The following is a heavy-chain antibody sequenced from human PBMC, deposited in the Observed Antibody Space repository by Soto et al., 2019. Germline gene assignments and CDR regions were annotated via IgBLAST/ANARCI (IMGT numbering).Heavy chain of an antibody. V-gene: IGHV3-30-3*01. D-gene: IGHD6-19*01. J-gene: IGHJ6*02. CDR3: ARTQWPRAYYYGMDV. Sequence: QPGGSLRLSXAASGFTFSSYAMHWVRQAPGKGLEWVAVISYDGSNKYYADSVKGRFTISRDNSKNTLYLQMNSLRAEDTAVYYCARTQWPRAYYYGMDVWGQGTTVTVSS. CDR2: ISYDGSNK. CDR1: GFTFSSYA.